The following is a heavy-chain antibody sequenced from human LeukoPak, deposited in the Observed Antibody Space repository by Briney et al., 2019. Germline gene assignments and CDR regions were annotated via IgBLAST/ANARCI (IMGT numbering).Heavy chain of an antibody. CDR1: GDFIRSYW. Sequence: SETLSLTCDVSGDFIRSYWWGWVRQPAGKGLEWIGRIYATGSTKFNPSLKSRLTMSMDTSTNRISLNLTSVTAADTAIYICARQGYTASYYFLDFWSQGMLVTVSS. D-gene: IGHD1-26*01. V-gene: IGHV4-4*07. J-gene: IGHJ4*02. CDR3: ARQGYTASYYFLDF. CDR2: IYATGST.